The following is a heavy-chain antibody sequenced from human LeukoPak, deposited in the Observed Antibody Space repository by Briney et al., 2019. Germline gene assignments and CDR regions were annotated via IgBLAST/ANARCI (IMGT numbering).Heavy chain of an antibody. D-gene: IGHD3-22*01. CDR3: AKSPIVQDPDY. Sequence: GGSLRLSCAASGFTFSSYAMSWVRQAPGEGLGWVSAISGSGGSTYYADSVKGRFSNYRDNSKNTLYLKMNSLRAEDTAVYYCAKSPIVQDPDYWGQGTLVTVSS. CDR2: ISGSGGST. CDR1: GFTFSSYA. J-gene: IGHJ4*02. V-gene: IGHV3-23*01.